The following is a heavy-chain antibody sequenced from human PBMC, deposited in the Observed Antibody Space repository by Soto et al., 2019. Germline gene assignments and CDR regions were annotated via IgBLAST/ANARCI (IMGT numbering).Heavy chain of an antibody. J-gene: IGHJ4*02. Sequence: PGGSLRLSCAASGFTFSSYAMSWVRQAPGKGLEWVSAISGSGGSTYYADSVKGRFTISRDNSKNTLYLQMNSLRAEDTAVYYCAKDATITMIVVYYFDYWGQGTLVTASS. D-gene: IGHD3-22*01. CDR2: ISGSGGST. CDR1: GFTFSSYA. V-gene: IGHV3-23*01. CDR3: AKDATITMIVVYYFDY.